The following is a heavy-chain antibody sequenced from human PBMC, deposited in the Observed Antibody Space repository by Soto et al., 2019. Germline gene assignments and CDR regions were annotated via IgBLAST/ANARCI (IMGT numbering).Heavy chain of an antibody. J-gene: IGHJ4*02. D-gene: IGHD3-22*01. V-gene: IGHV3-15*07. CDR3: TTDPWTYYYDSSGYYSAH. CDR1: CLTFSNAG. CDR2: IKSKTDGGTT. Sequence: GGSMRLSSAASCLTFSNAGMNWVRKKTGKGLEWVGRIKSKTDGGTTDYAAPVKGRFTISRDDSKNTLYLQMNSLKTEDTAVYYCTTDPWTYYYDSSGYYSAHWGQGTLVTVSS.